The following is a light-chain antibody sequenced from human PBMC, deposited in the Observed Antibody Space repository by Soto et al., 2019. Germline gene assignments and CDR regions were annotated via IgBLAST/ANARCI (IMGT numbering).Light chain of an antibody. CDR1: QSVSKS. J-gene: IGKJ3*01. CDR3: QEYRKWTHFT. CDR2: TAS. V-gene: IGKV3-15*01. Sequence: EIVVTQSPGILSVSLGDRATISCRASQSVSKSFAWYQQKPGQAPTLLIYTASTRATGLPARFSGSGSGTDLTLTISSRQSEDVDVYSCQEYRKWTHFTFGPGTIVDIK.